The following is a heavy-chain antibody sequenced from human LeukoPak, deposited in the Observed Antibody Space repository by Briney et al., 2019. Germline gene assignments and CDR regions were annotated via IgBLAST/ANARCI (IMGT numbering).Heavy chain of an antibody. J-gene: IGHJ5*02. D-gene: IGHD2/OR15-2a*01. CDR1: GYSFINYW. V-gene: IGHV5-51*01. CDR2: IYPGDSDT. Sequence: GESLKISCKASGYSFINYWIGWVRQMPGKGLDWMGIIYPGDSDTRYSPSFQGQVTISADKSISTAYLQWNSLKASDTAMYYCARHFKMRSRSFLGVGDWFDPWGQGTLVTVSS. CDR3: ARHFKMRSRSFLGVGDWFDP.